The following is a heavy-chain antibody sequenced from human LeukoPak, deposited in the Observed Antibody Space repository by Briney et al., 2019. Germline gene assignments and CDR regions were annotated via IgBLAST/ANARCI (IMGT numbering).Heavy chain of an antibody. CDR3: ARQSSNYYDSSGYLDY. J-gene: IGHJ4*02. Sequence: GESLKISFKGSGYRFTSYWIGWVRPMPGKGLEWMGIIYPGDSDTRNSPSFQGQVTISADKSISTAYLQWSSLKASDTAMYYCARQSSNYYDSSGYLDYWGQGTLVTVSS. D-gene: IGHD3-22*01. V-gene: IGHV5-51*01. CDR2: IYPGDSDT. CDR1: GYRFTSYW.